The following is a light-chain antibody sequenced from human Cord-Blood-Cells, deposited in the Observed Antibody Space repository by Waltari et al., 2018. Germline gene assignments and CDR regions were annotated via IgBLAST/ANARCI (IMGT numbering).Light chain of an antibody. CDR2: DAS. J-gene: IGKJ4*01. V-gene: IGKV3-11*01. CDR1: QGVISY. CDR3: QQRSNWPLT. Sequence: EIVLTQSPATLSLSPGDRATLSCSASQGVISYLAWYQQKPGQAPRLLIYDASDRATGIPARVRGSGSGTDFTLTISSLEHEDFAGYYCQQRSNWPLTFGGGTKVEIK.